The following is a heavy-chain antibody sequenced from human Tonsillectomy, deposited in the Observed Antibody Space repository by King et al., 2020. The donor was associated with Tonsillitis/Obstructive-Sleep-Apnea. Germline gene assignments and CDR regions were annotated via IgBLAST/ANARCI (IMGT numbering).Heavy chain of an antibody. CDR2: VYPGDSDT. V-gene: IGHV5-51*01. J-gene: IGHJ5*02. CDR1: GDSFTRYW. Sequence: QLVQSGAEVKKPGESLKNSCKGSGDSFTRYWIGWVRQMPGKGLEWMGIVYPGDSDTRYSPSFQGQVTISFDKSISPAYLQWSSLKASDTAMYYCASGTSAYYSWFDPWGQGTLVTVSS. CDR3: ASGTSAYYSWFDP. D-gene: IGHD3-3*01.